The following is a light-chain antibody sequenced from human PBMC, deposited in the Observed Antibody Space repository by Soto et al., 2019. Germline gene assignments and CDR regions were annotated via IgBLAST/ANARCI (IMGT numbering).Light chain of an antibody. V-gene: IGLV1-40*01. CDR1: SSNIGAGYD. CDR3: QSYDSSLSGFYV. CDR2: GNS. J-gene: IGLJ1*01. Sequence: QSALTQPPPVSWAPGQRVTISCPGSSSNIGAGYDVHWYQQLPGTAPKLLIYGNSNRPSGVPDRFSGSKSGTSASLAITGLQAEDEADYYCQSYDSSLSGFYVFGTGTKVTVL.